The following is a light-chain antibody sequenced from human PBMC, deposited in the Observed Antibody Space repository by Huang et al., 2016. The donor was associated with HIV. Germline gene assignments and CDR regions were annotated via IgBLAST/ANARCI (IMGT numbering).Light chain of an antibody. Sequence: AIQLTQSPSSLSASVGDRVTITCRASQDITNDLGWYQQKPGKAPKLLISAASTLRSGVPSRFSGSGSGTDFTLTISSLQPEDFATYFCLQDFTYPRTFGQGTWVEI. V-gene: IGKV1-6*02. J-gene: IGKJ1*01. CDR2: AAS. CDR1: QDITND. CDR3: LQDFTYPRT.